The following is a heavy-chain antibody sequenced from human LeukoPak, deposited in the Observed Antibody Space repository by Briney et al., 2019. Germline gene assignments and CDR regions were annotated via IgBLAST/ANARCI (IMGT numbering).Heavy chain of an antibody. J-gene: IGHJ4*02. CDR2: INHSGST. Sequence: TTSETLSLTCTVSGFSISSGYYWGWIRQPPGKGLEWIGEINHSGSTNYNPSLKSRVTISVDTSKNQFSLKLSSVTAADTAVYYCARGRTPWGLPLAYWGQGTLVTVSS. CDR1: GFSISSGYY. D-gene: IGHD3-16*01. CDR3: ARGRTPWGLPLAY. V-gene: IGHV4-38-2*02.